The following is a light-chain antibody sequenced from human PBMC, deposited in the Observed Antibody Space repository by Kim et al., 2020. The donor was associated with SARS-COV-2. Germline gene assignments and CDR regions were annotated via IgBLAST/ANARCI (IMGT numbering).Light chain of an antibody. CDR1: SSDVGGYNY. Sequence: GQSITISCTGTSSDVGGYNYVSWYQQHPGKAPKFIIYDVSKRPSGVSNRFSGSKSGNTASLTISGLQAEDEADYYCSSYTSSSTYVFGTGTKSPS. CDR2: DVS. V-gene: IGLV2-14*04. J-gene: IGLJ1*01. CDR3: SSYTSSSTYV.